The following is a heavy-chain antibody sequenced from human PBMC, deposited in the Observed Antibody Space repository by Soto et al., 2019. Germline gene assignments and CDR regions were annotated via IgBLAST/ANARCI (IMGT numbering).Heavy chain of an antibody. V-gene: IGHV3-11*01. CDR1: GFTFSDSY. J-gene: IGHJ6*02. CDR2: ITFSGNTV. CDR3: ARVSWREKYGMDV. Sequence: GSLRLSCAASGFTFSDSYMSWIRQAPGKGPEWISYITFSGNTVYYADSLKGRFTISRDNAKNSLYLQMNRLRAEDTAVYYCARVSWREKYGMDVWGQGTTVTVSS.